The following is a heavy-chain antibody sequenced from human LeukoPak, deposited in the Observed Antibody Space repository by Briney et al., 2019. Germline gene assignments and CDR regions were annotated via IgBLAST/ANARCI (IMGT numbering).Heavy chain of an antibody. Sequence: GASVKVSCKASAYTFTRYYMHWVRQAPGQGLEWMGWINPNSGGTNYAQKFQGRVTMTREKSISTVYMEMSRLRSDDTAVYYCARGRDIVVGYWGQGTLVTVYS. J-gene: IGHJ4*02. CDR2: INPNSGGT. V-gene: IGHV1-2*02. D-gene: IGHD2-2*01. CDR3: ARGRDIVVGY. CDR1: AYTFTRYY.